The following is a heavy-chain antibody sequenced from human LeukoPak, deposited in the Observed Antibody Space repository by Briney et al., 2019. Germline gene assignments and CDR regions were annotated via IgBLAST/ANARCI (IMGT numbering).Heavy chain of an antibody. CDR1: GGSISSYY. Sequence: SETLSLTCTVSGGSISSYYWSWIRQPPGKGLEWIGYIYYSGSTNYSPSLKSRVTISVDTSKNQFSLKLSSVTAADTAVYYCARAENDSSGYLMVSWYFDLWGRGTLVTVSS. J-gene: IGHJ2*01. CDR3: ARAENDSSGYLMVSWYFDL. V-gene: IGHV4-59*08. CDR2: IYYSGST. D-gene: IGHD3-22*01.